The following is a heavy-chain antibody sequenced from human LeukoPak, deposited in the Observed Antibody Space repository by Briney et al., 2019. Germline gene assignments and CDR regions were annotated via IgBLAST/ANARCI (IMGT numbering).Heavy chain of an antibody. CDR1: GYSISSGYY. CDR3: ARRTVRFLEWSYYFDY. D-gene: IGHD3-3*01. Sequence: SETLSLTCAVSGYSISSGYYWGWIRQPPGKGLEWIGSIYHSGSTYYNPSLKSQVTISVDTSKNQFSLKLSSVTAADTAVYYCARRTVRFLEWSYYFDYWGQGTLVTVSS. J-gene: IGHJ4*02. V-gene: IGHV4-38-2*01. CDR2: IYHSGST.